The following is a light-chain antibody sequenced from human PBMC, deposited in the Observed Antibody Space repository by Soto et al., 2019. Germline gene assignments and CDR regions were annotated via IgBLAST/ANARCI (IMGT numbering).Light chain of an antibody. J-gene: IGKJ2*01. CDR3: QQYGRSPYT. CDR1: QSVSGN. CDR2: GAS. Sequence: EIVMTQSPATLSVSPGERATLSCRASQSVSGNLAWYQQKPGQAPRLLIYGASTRATGIPARFSGSGSGTEFTLTINRLEPEDFAVYYCQQYGRSPYTFAQGTKLEI. V-gene: IGKV3-15*01.